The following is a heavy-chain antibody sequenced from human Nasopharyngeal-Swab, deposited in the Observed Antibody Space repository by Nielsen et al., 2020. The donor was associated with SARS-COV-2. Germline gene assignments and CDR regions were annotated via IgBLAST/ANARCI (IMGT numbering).Heavy chain of an antibody. CDR3: ARDQYYYDSSGGEGYFDY. J-gene: IGHJ4*02. CDR2: ISYDGSNK. Sequence: VCQAPGKGLEWVAVISYDGSNKYYADSVKGRFTISRDNSKNTLYLQMNSLRAEDTAVYYCARDQYYYDSSGGEGYFDYWGQGTLVTVSS. V-gene: IGHV3-30-3*01. D-gene: IGHD3-22*01.